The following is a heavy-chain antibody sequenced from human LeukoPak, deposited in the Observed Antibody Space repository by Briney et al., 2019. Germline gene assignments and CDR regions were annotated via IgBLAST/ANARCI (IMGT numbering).Heavy chain of an antibody. J-gene: IGHJ4*02. CDR2: INPNSGGT. CDR3: ARDKERGGYDSPLDY. Sequence: ASVKVSCKASGYTLTGYYMHWVRQAPGQGLEWMGWINPNSGGTNYAQKFQGRVTMTRDTSISTAYMELSRLRSDDTAVYYCARDKERGGYDSPLDYWGQGTLVTVSS. D-gene: IGHD5-12*01. CDR1: GYTLTGYY. V-gene: IGHV1-2*02.